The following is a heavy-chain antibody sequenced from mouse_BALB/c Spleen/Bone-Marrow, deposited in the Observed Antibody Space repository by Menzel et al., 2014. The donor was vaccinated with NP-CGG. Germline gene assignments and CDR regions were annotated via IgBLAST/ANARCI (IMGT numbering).Heavy chain of an antibody. CDR1: GFSLTNYG. CDR2: IWNSGNT. Sequence: VQLQESGPGLVQPSQSLSITCTVSGFSLTNYGVHWVRLSPGKGLEWLGVIWNSGNTNYNAAFISRLSINMDNSKSQVFFKMNSLQVNDTAVYYCARNYEGVGAMDYWGQGTSVTVSS. D-gene: IGHD1-1*01. J-gene: IGHJ4*01. CDR3: ARNYEGVGAMDY. V-gene: IGHV2-2*02.